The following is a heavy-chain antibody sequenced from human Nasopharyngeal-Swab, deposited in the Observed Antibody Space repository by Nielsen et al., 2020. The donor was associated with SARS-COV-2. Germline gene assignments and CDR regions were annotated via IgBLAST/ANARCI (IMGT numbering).Heavy chain of an antibody. D-gene: IGHD5-24*01. CDR1: GFAFSSYW. Sequence: GVLKLSCAASGFAFSSYWMSWVRQAPGKGLEWAANIKQDGSEKYYVDSVKGRFTISRDNAKNSLYLQMNSLRAEDTAVYYCARDGDGYNTHWCQGTLVTVSS. J-gene: IGHJ4*02. V-gene: IGHV3-7*01. CDR3: ARDGDGYNTH. CDR2: IKQDGSEK.